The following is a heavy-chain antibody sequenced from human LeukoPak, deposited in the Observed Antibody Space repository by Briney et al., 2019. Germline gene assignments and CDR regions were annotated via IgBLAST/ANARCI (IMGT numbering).Heavy chain of an antibody. Sequence: PGGSLRLSCAASGFTVSSNYMSWVRQAPGKGLEWVSVIYSGGSTYYADSVKGRFTISRDNSKNTLYLQMNSLRAEDTAVYYCARGAWATRLGSWGLGTPVIVSS. V-gene: IGHV3-53*01. CDR3: ARGAWATRLGS. CDR2: IYSGGST. D-gene: IGHD2-15*01. CDR1: GFTVSSNY. J-gene: IGHJ4*02.